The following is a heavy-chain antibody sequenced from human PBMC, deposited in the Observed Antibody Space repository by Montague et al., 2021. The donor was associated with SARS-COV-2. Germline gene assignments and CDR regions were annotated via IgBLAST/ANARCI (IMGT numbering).Heavy chain of an antibody. D-gene: IGHD2-15*01. CDR2: IYYSGST. V-gene: IGHV4-31*03. CDR1: GGSISSGGYY. J-gene: IGHJ2*01. CDR3: ARVLGGYCSGGSCYRGWYFDL. Sequence: TRSLTCTVSGGSISSGGYYWSWIRQHPGKGLEWIGYIYYSGSTYYNPSLKSRVTISVDTSKNQFSLKLSSVTAADTAAYYCARVLGGYCSGGSCYRGWYFDLWGRGTLVTVSS.